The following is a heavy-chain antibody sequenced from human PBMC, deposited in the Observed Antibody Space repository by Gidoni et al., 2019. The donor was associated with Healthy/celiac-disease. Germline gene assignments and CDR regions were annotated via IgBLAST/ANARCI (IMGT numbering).Heavy chain of an antibody. J-gene: IGHJ4*02. Sequence: QVQLVESGGGVVQPGRSLRLSCAASGFTFSSYAMHWVRQAPGKGLEWVAVISYDGSNKYYADSVKGRFTISRDNSKNTLYLQMNSLRAEDTAVYYCARGVGSSWYLSYWGQGTLVTVSS. D-gene: IGHD6-13*01. CDR1: GFTFSSYA. V-gene: IGHV3-30-3*01. CDR3: ARGVGSSWYLSY. CDR2: ISYDGSNK.